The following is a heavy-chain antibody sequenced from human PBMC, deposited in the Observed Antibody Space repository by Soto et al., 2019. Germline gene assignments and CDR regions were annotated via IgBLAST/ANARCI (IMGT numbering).Heavy chain of an antibody. V-gene: IGHV4-30-2*01. CDR1: GGSISSGGYS. J-gene: IGHJ6*02. D-gene: IGHD4-17*01. CDR3: ARAHYGDYGYGMDV. CDR2: IFHSGSP. Sequence: SETLSLTCAVSGGSISSGGYSWSWIRQPPGKGLEWIGYIFHSGSPYYNPSLKSRVTISVDRSKNQFSLKLSSVTAAGTAVYYCARAHYGDYGYGMDVWGQGTTVTVSS.